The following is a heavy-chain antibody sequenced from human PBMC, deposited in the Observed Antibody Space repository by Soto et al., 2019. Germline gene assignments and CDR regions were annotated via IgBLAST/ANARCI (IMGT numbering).Heavy chain of an antibody. CDR3: ARDPSVVVVAATPYYYYGMDV. D-gene: IGHD2-15*01. Sequence: PGVSLTLSYETSGFTFSNYWMSWVRKTPGPGLERVANKKQDGSEKYYMDSVKGRFTISRDNAKNSLYLQMNSLRAEVTVVYYCARDPSVVVVAATPYYYYGMDVWGQGT. CDR2: KKQDGSEK. CDR1: GFTFSNYW. V-gene: IGHV3-7*01. J-gene: IGHJ6*02.